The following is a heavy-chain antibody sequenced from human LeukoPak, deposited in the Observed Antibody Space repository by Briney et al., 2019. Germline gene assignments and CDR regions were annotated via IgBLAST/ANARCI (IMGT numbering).Heavy chain of an antibody. J-gene: IGHJ4*02. CDR2: INAGNGNT. CDR1: GYTFTSYA. Sequence: ASVKVSCKASGYTFTSYAMHWVRQAPGQRLEWMGWINAGNGNTKYSQKFQGRVTITRDTSASIAYMELSSLRSEDTAVYYCAARGGYCSGGSCYSFDYWGQGTLVTVSS. CDR3: AARGGYCSGGSCYSFDY. V-gene: IGHV1-3*01. D-gene: IGHD2-15*01.